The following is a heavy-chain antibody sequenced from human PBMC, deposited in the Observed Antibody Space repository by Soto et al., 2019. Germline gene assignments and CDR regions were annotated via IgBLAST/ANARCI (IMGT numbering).Heavy chain of an antibody. V-gene: IGHV5-51*01. CDR1: GYSFTSYW. CDR2: IYPGDSDT. D-gene: IGHD5-18*01. CDR3: ARQVDTAMVTSPIYYYYYYGMDV. J-gene: IGHJ6*02. Sequence: GESLKISCKGSGYSFTSYWIGWVRQMPGKGLEWMGIIYPGDSDTRYSPSFQGQVTISADKSISTAYLQWSSLKASDTAMYYCARQVDTAMVTSPIYYYYYYGMDVWGQGTTVTVSS.